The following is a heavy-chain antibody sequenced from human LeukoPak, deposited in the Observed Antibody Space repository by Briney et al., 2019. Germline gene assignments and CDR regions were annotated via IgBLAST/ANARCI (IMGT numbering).Heavy chain of an antibody. V-gene: IGHV4-34*01. CDR3: ASFYDVYAFDF. J-gene: IGHJ3*01. CDR2: INYVGST. Sequence: SQTLSLTCAVSGGTFSAYFCSWVRQAPGKGPEWIGEINYVGSTNYHPSLKDRASISSDASKNQFYLELTSVTAADTAVYYCASFYDVYAFDFWGLGTMVTVSS. CDR1: GGTFSAYF. D-gene: IGHD3-16*01.